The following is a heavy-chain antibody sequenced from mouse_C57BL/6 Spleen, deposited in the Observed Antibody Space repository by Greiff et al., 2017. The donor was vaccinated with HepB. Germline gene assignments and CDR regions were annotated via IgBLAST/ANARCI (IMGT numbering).Heavy chain of an antibody. CDR3: ARGAMDY. CDR2: IDPEDGET. Sequence: VQLQQSGAELVKPGASVKLSCTASGFNINDYYMHWVKQRTEQGLEWIGRIDPEDGETKYAQKFQGKATITADTSSNTAYLQLSSLASEDTAVYYGARGAMDYWGQGTSVTVSS. CDR1: GFNINDYY. J-gene: IGHJ4*01. V-gene: IGHV14-2*01.